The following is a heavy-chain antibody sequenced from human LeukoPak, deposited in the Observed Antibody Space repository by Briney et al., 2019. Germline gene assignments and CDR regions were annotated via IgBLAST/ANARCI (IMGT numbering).Heavy chain of an antibody. CDR1: GASVSSNTYS. CDR3: ASDYGSGSYRFDY. Sequence: PSETLSLTCAVSGASVSSNTYSWSWIRQPPGKGLEWIAYIYYSGSTTYNPSLKSRVTISLDTSKNQFSLKLSSVTAADTAVYYCASDYGSGSYRFDYWGQGTLVTVSS. CDR2: IYYSGST. J-gene: IGHJ4*02. D-gene: IGHD3-10*01. V-gene: IGHV4-61*01.